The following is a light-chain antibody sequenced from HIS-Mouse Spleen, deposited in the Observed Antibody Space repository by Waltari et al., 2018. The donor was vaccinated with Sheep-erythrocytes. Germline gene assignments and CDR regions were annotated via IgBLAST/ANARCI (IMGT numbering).Light chain of an antibody. J-gene: IGLJ3*02. V-gene: IGLV2-23*01. CDR2: EGS. Sequence: QSALTQPASVSGSPGQSVTIHCTGTISDVGRYNLVTLYQQHPGKAPKLMIYEGSNRPLGVSNRFSGSRSGNTASLTISGLQAEDEADYYCCSYAGSSTPWVFGGGTKLTVL. CDR3: CSYAGSSTPWV. CDR1: ISDVGRYNL.